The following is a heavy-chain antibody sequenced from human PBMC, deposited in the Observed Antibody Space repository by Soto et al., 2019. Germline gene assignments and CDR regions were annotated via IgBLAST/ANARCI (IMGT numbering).Heavy chain of an antibody. Sequence: QVQLVQSGAEVRKPESSVKVSCRASGGTLSSYPISWVRQAPGQGLEWMGRIVPILRIANYEQKFQGRVTITADTSTNTADMERRSLTSEDTAVYYCARVLASPEAAGYYFQSWGQGTLVSVSP. D-gene: IGHD6-25*01. CDR3: ARVLASPEAAGYYFQS. CDR2: IVPILRIA. V-gene: IGHV1-69*02. J-gene: IGHJ4*02. CDR1: GGTLSSYP.